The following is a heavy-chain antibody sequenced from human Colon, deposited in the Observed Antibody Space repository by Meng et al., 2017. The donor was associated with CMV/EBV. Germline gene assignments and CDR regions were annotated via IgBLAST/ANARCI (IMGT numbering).Heavy chain of an antibody. V-gene: IGHV1-69*04. CDR1: GYTLTELS. CDR3: ARDKLTRLTSSPFYNFYGMDI. J-gene: IGHJ6*02. D-gene: IGHD3-9*01. Sequence: SVKVSCKVSGYTLTELSIHWVRQAPGQGFEWMGRIIPILGLTHLSQKFRDRVTITANISTTTACMELTRLTSQDTAVYFCARDKLTRLTSSPFYNFYGMDIWGQGTTVTVSS. CDR2: IIPILGLT.